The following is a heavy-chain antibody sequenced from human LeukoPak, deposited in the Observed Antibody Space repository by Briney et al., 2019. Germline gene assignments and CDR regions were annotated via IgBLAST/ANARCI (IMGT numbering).Heavy chain of an antibody. Sequence: GGSLRLSCEVSGVIFSSYWMSSVRQAPGKGLECGGNINQEGSERNHGDSVNGRFTISRDNAENSLYLQMNSLRAEDTAVYYCARIIGAFGTYRYDSWGQGNLVSVSS. CDR3: ARIIGAFGTYRYDS. V-gene: IGHV3-7*01. J-gene: IGHJ4*02. CDR1: GVIFSSYW. CDR2: INQEGSER. D-gene: IGHD3-16*02.